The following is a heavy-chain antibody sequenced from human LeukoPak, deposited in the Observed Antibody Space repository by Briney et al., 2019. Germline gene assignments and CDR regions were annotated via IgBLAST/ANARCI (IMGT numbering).Heavy chain of an antibody. D-gene: IGHD3-22*01. J-gene: IGHJ4*02. V-gene: IGHV3-23*01. Sequence: GGSLRVSSAASGYTFISNTMCWVRQTPGKGPEWVSAISGSGGSTYYADTVKGGVTLSRDTSKNTHYLQMKTLRAQNTAVYYCAKDRANIYYDSSGDNNTESDVWGQGTLVTVSS. CDR2: ISGSGGST. CDR1: GYTFISNT. CDR3: AKDRANIYYDSSGDNNTESDV.